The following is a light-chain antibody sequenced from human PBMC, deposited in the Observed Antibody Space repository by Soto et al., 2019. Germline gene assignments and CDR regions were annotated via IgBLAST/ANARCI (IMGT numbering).Light chain of an antibody. CDR3: QQYANSPRT. J-gene: IGKJ1*01. CDR2: GAF. Sequence: ETVLTQSPGTLSLSPGERVPLYCKASQRVSNSYLAWYQQRPGQAPRLLIYGAFSRATDAPARFSGSESGTEFTLTIDRLAPEDSAVYFCQQYANSPRTFGQGTKVEVK. V-gene: IGKV3-20*01. CDR1: QRVSNSY.